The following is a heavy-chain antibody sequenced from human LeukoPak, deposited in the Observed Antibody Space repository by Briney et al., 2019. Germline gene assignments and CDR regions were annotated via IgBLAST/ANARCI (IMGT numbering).Heavy chain of an antibody. CDR3: ARHRYYPSWADTGAFDI. D-gene: IGHD2-2*01. Sequence: SETLSLTCTVTGDSITSRTYYWAWSRQSPGKGLEWIGTIYYSGATYYNSSLNSRVTISLDTSSNQFSLKLTSVIAMDTAIYYCARHRYYPSWADTGAFDIWGHGTMVTVSS. V-gene: IGHV4-39*01. J-gene: IGHJ3*02. CDR2: IYYSGAT. CDR1: GDSITSRTYY.